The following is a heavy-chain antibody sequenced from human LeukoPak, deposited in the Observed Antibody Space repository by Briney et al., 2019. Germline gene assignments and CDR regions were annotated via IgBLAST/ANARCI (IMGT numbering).Heavy chain of an antibody. J-gene: IGHJ4*02. D-gene: IGHD2-2*02. V-gene: IGHV3-30*18. CDR3: ANVAIEVPAAIRGGY. CDR1: GFTFSSYG. CDR2: ISYDGSNK. Sequence: GRSLRLSCAASGFTFSSYGMHWVRQAPGKGLEWVAVISYDGSNKYYADSVKGRFTISRDNSKNTLYLQMNSLRAEDTAVYYCANVAIEVPAAIRGGYWGQGTLVTVSS.